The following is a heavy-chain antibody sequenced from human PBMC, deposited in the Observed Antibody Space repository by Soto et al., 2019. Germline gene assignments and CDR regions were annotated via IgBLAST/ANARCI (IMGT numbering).Heavy chain of an antibody. J-gene: IGHJ4*02. Sequence: SETLSLTCTVSGGSMRNVYWSRIRQPPGKGLEWIGFIFHSGNTKYNPSLKSRVTISIDTSKNQFSLSLNSVTAADTAVYFCARAHAPTLPFDYWGQGTLVTVSS. V-gene: IGHV4-59*01. CDR3: ARAHAPTLPFDY. CDR2: IFHSGNT. CDR1: GGSMRNVY. D-gene: IGHD2-15*01.